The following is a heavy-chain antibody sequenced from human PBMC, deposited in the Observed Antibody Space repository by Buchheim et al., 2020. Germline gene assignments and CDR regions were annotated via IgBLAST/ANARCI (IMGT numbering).Heavy chain of an antibody. CDR2: ISVYSGNT. V-gene: IGHV1-18*04. CDR3: ARLVVSTNWSPIYYFDY. D-gene: IGHD2-2*01. Sequence: QVQLVQSGAEVKRPGASVKVSCKASGYTFSSYGINWVRQAPGQGLEWLGWISVYSGNTNYAQNFQGRVTMTTDTSTSTGYMELCSLISDDTAVYYCARLVVSTNWSPIYYFDYWGQGTL. J-gene: IGHJ4*02. CDR1: GYTFSSYG.